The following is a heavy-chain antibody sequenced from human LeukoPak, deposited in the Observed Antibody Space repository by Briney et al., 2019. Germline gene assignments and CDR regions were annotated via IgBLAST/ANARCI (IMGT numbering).Heavy chain of an antibody. V-gene: IGHV4-34*01. CDR1: GGSFSGYY. CDR2: INHSGST. Sequence: SETLSLTCAVYGGSFSGYYWSWIRQPPGKGLXXXXEINHSGSTNYNPSLKSRVTISVDTSKNQFSLKLSSVTAADTAVYYCARVRLRFYYGSGSYYSSFDYWGQGTLVTVSS. CDR3: ARVRLRFYYGSGSYYSSFDY. D-gene: IGHD3-10*01. J-gene: IGHJ4*02.